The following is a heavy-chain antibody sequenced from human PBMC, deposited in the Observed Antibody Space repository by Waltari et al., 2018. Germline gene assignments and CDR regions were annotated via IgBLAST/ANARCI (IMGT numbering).Heavy chain of an antibody. V-gene: IGHV1-3*01. Sequence: QVQLVQSGAEVKKPGASVKVSCKASGYTFTSYAMHWVRQAPGQRLEWMGWINAGKGNTKYSQKFQGRVTITADESTSTAYMELSSLRSEDTAVYYWARAPPGGGALGNFDYWGQGTLVTVSS. D-gene: IGHD1-26*01. CDR1: GYTFTSYA. CDR3: ARAPPGGGALGNFDY. J-gene: IGHJ4*02. CDR2: INAGKGNT.